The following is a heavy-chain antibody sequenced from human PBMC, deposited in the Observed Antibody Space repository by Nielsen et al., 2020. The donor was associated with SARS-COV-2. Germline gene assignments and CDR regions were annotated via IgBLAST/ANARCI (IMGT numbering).Heavy chain of an antibody. D-gene: IGHD3/OR15-3a*01. J-gene: IGHJ6*02. V-gene: IGHV1-2*02. CDR1: GYTFTDYY. Sequence: ASVKVSCKASGYTFTDYYIHWVRQAPGQGLEWMGWINPNSDGTDYAQKFQGTVTMTRDASISTVYMELTSDDTAVYYCARARATIFGLVMSYGMDVWGQGTTVAVSS. CDR2: INPNSDGT. CDR3: ARARATIFGLVMSYGMDV.